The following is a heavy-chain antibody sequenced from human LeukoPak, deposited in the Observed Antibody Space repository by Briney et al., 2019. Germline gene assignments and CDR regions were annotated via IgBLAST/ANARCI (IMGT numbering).Heavy chain of an antibody. CDR1: GFTFEASA. D-gene: IGHD2-2*01. V-gene: IGHV3-23*01. CDR2: ITGGGEST. CDR3: AKNISDQLLCGFNY. Sequence: PGGSLRLSCAASGFTFEASAMSWVRQAPGKGLEWVAVITGGGESTYYADSVKGRFTISRDNSKKTLFLQVNSLRAEDTAVYFCAKNISDQLLCGFNYWGQGIVVTVSS. J-gene: IGHJ4*02.